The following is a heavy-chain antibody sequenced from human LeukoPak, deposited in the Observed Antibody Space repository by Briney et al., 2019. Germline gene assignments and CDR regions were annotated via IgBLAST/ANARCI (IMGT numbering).Heavy chain of an antibody. CDR3: ARVSGGEFDILTGYYIDRFDY. CDR1: GYTFTSYG. D-gene: IGHD3-9*01. J-gene: IGHJ4*02. CDR2: ISAYNGNT. V-gene: IGHV1-18*01. Sequence: ASVKDSCKASGYTFTSYGISWVRQAPGQGLEWMGWISAYNGNTNYAQKLQGRVTMTTDTSTSTAYMELRSLRSDDTAVYYCARVSGGEFDILTGYYIDRFDYWGQGTLVTVSS.